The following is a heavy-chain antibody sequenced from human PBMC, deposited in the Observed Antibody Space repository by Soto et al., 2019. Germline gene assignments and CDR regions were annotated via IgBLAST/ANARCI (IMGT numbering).Heavy chain of an antibody. CDR2: TDYSGST. Sequence: VHLQESGPGLVKPSQTLSLTCTVSGGSVSSGDYHWSWIRQHPGKDLEWIGYTDYSGSTYYNPSLRRRVSISVDTAKNQFSLRLNSVTAADSAVYYCARAIAVTTPWFDPWGQGTLVTVSS. V-gene: IGHV4-31*03. J-gene: IGHJ5*02. D-gene: IGHD4-17*01. CDR3: ARAIAVTTPWFDP. CDR1: GGSVSSGDYH.